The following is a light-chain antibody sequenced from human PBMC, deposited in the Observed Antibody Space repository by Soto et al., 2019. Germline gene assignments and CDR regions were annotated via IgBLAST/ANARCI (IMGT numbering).Light chain of an antibody. J-gene: IGKJ4*01. Sequence: VMTQAPCNLSVSPGERVTLSCRASQSVNYNLAWYQRKPGQAPRLLIYGASTRATDVPGRFSGSGSGTEFTLTISSLEPEDFAVYYCQQYDSSLLTFGGGTKVDIK. V-gene: IGKV3-15*01. CDR1: QSVNYN. CDR2: GAS. CDR3: QQYDSSLLT.